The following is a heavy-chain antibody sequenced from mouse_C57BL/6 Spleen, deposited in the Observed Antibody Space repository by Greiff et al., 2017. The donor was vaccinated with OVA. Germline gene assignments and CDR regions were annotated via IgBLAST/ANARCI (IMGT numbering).Heavy chain of an antibody. CDR2: INPNNGGT. D-gene: IGHD1-1*01. V-gene: IGHV1-22*01. CDR3: ERDYYGSNYDY. Sequence: VQLQQSGPELVKPGASVKMSCKASGYTFTDYNMHWVKQSHGKSLEWIGYINPNNGGTSYNQKFKGKATLTVTKSSSTAYMELRSLTSEDSALYYCERDYYGSNYDYWGQGTTLTVSS. CDR1: GYTFTDYN. J-gene: IGHJ2*01.